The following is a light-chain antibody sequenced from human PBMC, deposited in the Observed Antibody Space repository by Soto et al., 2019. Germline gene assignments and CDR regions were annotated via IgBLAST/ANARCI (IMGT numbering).Light chain of an antibody. V-gene: IGLV2-14*01. CDR3: SSYTSSNTHVV. Sequence: QSALTQPASVSGSPGQSITISCTGTSSDVGGYNYVSWYQQHPGKAPKLMIYDVSNRPSGVSNRFSGSKSGNTASLTISALQAEDEADYYCSSYTSSNTHVVFGGGTQLTVL. CDR2: DVS. J-gene: IGLJ2*01. CDR1: SSDVGGYNY.